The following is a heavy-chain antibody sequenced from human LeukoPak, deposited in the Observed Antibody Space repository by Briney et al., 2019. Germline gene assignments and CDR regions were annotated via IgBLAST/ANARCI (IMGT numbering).Heavy chain of an antibody. Sequence: SETLSLTCAVYGGSFSGYYWSWIRQPPGKGLEWIGEINHCGSTNYNPSLKSRVTISVDTSKNQFSLKLSSVTAADTAVYYCARGERWLQPKYFQHWGQGTLVTVSS. J-gene: IGHJ1*01. CDR3: ARGERWLQPKYFQH. V-gene: IGHV4-34*01. CDR2: INHCGST. CDR1: GGSFSGYY. D-gene: IGHD5-24*01.